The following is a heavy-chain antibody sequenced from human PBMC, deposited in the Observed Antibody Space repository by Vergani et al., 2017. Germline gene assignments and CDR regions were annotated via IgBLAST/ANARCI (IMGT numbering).Heavy chain of an antibody. D-gene: IGHD3-10*01. Sequence: QVQLVQSGAEVKKPGASVKVSCKASGYTFTSYGISWVRQAPGQGLEWMGWISAYNGNTNYAQKLQGRVTLTTDTSTSTAYMEMRRLRADDTAVYYCARVFRGRFRAVGGIFFDYWGQGTLVTVSS. CDR2: ISAYNGNT. J-gene: IGHJ4*02. CDR1: GYTFTSYG. CDR3: ARVFRGRFRAVGGIFFDY. V-gene: IGHV1-18*04.